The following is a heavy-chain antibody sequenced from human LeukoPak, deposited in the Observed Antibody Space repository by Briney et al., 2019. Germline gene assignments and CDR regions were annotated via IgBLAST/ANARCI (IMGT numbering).Heavy chain of an antibody. D-gene: IGHD4-23*01. CDR2: ISSSCRTI. CDR3: ARDLDGGNSFDY. V-gene: IGHV3-48*03. J-gene: IGHJ4*02. Sequence: GGSLRLSCAASGFTFSNYEMNWVRQAPGKGLEWVSYISSSCRTIYYADSAKGRFTISRDNAKNSLYLQMNNLRAEDTAIYYCARDLDGGNSFDYWGQGTLVTVSS. CDR1: GFTFSNYE.